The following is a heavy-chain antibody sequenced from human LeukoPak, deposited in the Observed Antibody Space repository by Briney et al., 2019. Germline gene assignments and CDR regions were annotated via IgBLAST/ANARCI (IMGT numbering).Heavy chain of an antibody. J-gene: IGHJ4*02. D-gene: IGHD6-13*01. CDR3: TRDSAAPGADLDY. CDR1: GFTFSSYW. Sequence: GGSLRLSCAASGFTFSSYWMHWVRQAPGKGLVWVSHISTDGSMTDYADSVKGRFTISGDNARNTLYLQVNSLRAEDTAVYYCTRDSAAPGADLDYWGQGTLVTVSS. CDR2: ISTDGSMT. V-gene: IGHV3-74*01.